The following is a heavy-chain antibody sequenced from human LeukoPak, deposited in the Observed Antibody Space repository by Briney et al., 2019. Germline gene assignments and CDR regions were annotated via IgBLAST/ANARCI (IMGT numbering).Heavy chain of an antibody. V-gene: IGHV1-18*01. Sequence: ASVKVSCKASGYTFTSYGISWVRQAPGQGLEWMGWISAYNGNTNYAQKLQGRATMTTDTSTSTAYMELRSLRSDDTAVYYCARDLYYYDSSGYYFFDYWGQGTLVTVSS. CDR2: ISAYNGNT. CDR1: GYTFTSYG. J-gene: IGHJ4*02. CDR3: ARDLYYYDSSGYYFFDY. D-gene: IGHD3-22*01.